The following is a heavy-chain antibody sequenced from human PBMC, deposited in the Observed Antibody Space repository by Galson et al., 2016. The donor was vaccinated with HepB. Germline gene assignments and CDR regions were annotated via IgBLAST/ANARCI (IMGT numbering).Heavy chain of an antibody. J-gene: IGHJ4*02. Sequence: SLRLSCATSGFTFGDYAMSWFRQAPGKGLEWLGFIRSKAYGGTIDYAASVKGRFTISRDDSKNIAYLQMNSLRTEDTAGYYCARADFDWLLYYDYWGQGTLVTVSS. CDR1: GFTFGDYA. D-gene: IGHD3-9*01. CDR2: IRSKAYGGTI. V-gene: IGHV3-49*03. CDR3: ARADFDWLLYYDY.